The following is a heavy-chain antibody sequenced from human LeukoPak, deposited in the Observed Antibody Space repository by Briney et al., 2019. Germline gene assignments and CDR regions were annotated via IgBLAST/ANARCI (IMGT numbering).Heavy chain of an antibody. Sequence: PSETLSLTCAVYGGSFSGYYWSWIRQPPGKGLEWIGEINHSGSTNYNPSLKSRVTISVDTSKNQFSLKLSSVTAADTAVYYCARQSDYSSYYFDYWGQGTLVTVSS. J-gene: IGHJ4*02. V-gene: IGHV4-34*01. CDR1: GGSFSGYY. CDR3: ARQSDYSSYYFDY. D-gene: IGHD6-6*01. CDR2: INHSGST.